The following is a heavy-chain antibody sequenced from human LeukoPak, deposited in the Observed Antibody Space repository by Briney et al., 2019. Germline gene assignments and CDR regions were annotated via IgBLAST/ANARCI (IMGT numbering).Heavy chain of an antibody. D-gene: IGHD2-15*01. V-gene: IGHV1-69*05. Sequence: GASVKVSCKASGGTFSSYAISWVLQAPGQGLEWMGRIVPIFGTANYAQKFQGRVTISTDESTSTAYMELSSLRSEDTAVYYCARDKVGAAIVFDIWGQGTMVTVSS. CDR2: IVPIFGTA. J-gene: IGHJ3*02. CDR3: ARDKVGAAIVFDI. CDR1: GGTFSSYA.